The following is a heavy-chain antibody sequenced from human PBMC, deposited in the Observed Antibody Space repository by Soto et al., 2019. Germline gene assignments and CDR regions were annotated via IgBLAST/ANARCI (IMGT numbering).Heavy chain of an antibody. D-gene: IGHD3-9*01. Sequence: PSETLSLTCTVSGGSISSYYWSWIRQPPGKGLEWIGTNYNPSLKSRVTISVDTSKNQFSLKLSSVTAADTAVYYCARLSALYDILTGDYYGMDVWGQGTTVTVSS. J-gene: IGHJ6*02. CDR1: GGSISSYY. CDR3: ARLSALYDILTGDYYGMDV. V-gene: IGHV4-59*08.